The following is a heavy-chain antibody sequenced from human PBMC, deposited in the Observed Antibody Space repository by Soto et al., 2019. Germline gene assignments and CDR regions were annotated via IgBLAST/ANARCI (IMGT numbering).Heavy chain of an antibody. CDR2: ISSTTNYI. V-gene: IGHV3-21*06. Sequence: GGSLRLSCAASGLTFTRYSMNWVRQAPGKGLEWVSSISSTTNYIYYGDSMKGRFTISRDNAKNSLYLEMNSLRAEDTAVYYCARESEDLTSNFDYWGQGTLVTVPS. CDR3: ARESEDLTSNFDY. J-gene: IGHJ4*02. CDR1: GLTFTRYS.